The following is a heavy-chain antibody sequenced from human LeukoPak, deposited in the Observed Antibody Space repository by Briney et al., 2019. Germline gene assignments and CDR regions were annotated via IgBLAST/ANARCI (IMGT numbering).Heavy chain of an antibody. D-gene: IGHD1-1*01. CDR2: IYHSGST. CDR1: GGSISSSSYY. J-gene: IGHJ5*02. V-gene: IGHV4-39*07. Sequence: SETLSLTCTVSGGSISSSSYYWGWIRQPPGKGLEWIGSIYHSGSTYYNPSLKSRVTISVDTSKNQFSLKLSSVTAADTAVYYCARDFGYNWKANWFDPWGQGTLVTVS. CDR3: ARDFGYNWKANWFDP.